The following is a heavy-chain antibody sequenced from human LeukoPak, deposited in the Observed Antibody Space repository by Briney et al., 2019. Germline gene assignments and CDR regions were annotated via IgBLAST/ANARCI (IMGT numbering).Heavy chain of an antibody. J-gene: IGHJ5*02. D-gene: IGHD4-11*01. V-gene: IGHV4-61*05. CDR3: ASYLMTTPDDGWFDP. CDR2: IHYSGST. CDR1: GGSISSSSYY. Sequence: PSETLSLTCTVSGGSISSSSYYWGWIRQPPGKGLEWIGYIHYSGSTNYNPSLKSRVTISVDTFKNQFSVKLSSVTAADTAVYYCASYLMTTPDDGWFDPWGQGTLVTVSS.